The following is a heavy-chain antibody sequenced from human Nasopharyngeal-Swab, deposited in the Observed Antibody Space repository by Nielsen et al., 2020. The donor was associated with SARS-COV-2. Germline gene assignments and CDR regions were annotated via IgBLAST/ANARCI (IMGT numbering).Heavy chain of an antibody. V-gene: IGHV3-53*01. CDR2: ISTGGTT. CDR1: GFSFSIYA. J-gene: IGHJ6*03. CDR3: ARDRGFDGYYYMDV. Sequence: GESLKISCAASGFSFSIYAMSWVRQAPGKGLEWVSLISTGGTTSYADSVKGRFTISRDISKNTLYLQMNSLRAEDTAVYYCARDRGFDGYYYMDVWGKGTTVTVS. D-gene: IGHD3-10*01.